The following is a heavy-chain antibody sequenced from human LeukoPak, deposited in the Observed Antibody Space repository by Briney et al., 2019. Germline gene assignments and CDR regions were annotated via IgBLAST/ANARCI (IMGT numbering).Heavy chain of an antibody. D-gene: IGHD3-3*01. J-gene: IGHJ5*02. Sequence: SETLSLTCTVSGYSISSGYYWGWIRQPPGKGLEWIGSIYHSGSTNYNPSLKSRVTISVDTSKNQFSLKLSSVTAADTAVYYCARAIFGVVTNWFDPWGQGTLVTVSS. CDR1: GYSISSGYY. CDR2: IYHSGST. CDR3: ARAIFGVVTNWFDP. V-gene: IGHV4-38-2*02.